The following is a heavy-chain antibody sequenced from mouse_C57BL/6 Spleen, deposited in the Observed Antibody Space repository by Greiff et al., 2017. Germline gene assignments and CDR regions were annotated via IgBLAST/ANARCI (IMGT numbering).Heavy chain of an antibody. V-gene: IGHV2-6-1*01. Sequence: VQGVESGPGLVAPSQSLSITCTVSGFSLTSYGVHWVRQPPGTGLEWLVVIWSDGSTTYNSAIKSRLSISKDNSKSQVFLKMNSLQTDDTAMYYCARHGSSPYYYAMDYWGQGTSVTVSA. D-gene: IGHD1-1*01. CDR1: GFSLTSYG. CDR3: ARHGSSPYYYAMDY. CDR2: IWSDGST. J-gene: IGHJ4*01.